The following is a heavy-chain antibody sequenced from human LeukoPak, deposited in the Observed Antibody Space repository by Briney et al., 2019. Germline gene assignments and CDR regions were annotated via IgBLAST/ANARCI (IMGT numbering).Heavy chain of an antibody. CDR1: GGSFSGYY. D-gene: IGHD2-8*01. V-gene: IGHV4-34*01. CDR2: INHSGST. CDR3: ARHPLYCTNGVCLNWFDP. Sequence: SETLSLTCAVYGGSFSGYYWSWIRQPPGKGLEWIGEINHSGSTNYNPSLKSRVTISVDTSKNQFSLKLSSVTAADTAVYYCARHPLYCTNGVCLNWFDPWGQGTLVTVSS. J-gene: IGHJ5*02.